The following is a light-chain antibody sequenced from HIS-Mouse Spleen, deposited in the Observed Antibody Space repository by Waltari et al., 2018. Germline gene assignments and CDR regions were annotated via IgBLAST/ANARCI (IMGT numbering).Light chain of an antibody. CDR3: CSYAGSSTVV. Sequence: QSALTQPASVSGSPGQSITISCTGTSSDVGSYTLVSWYQQHPGKAPKLMIYEGSQRPSGVSNRFSGSKSGNTASLTISGLQAEDEADYYCCSYAGSSTVVFGGGTKLTVL. CDR2: EGS. J-gene: IGLJ2*01. CDR1: SSDVGSYTL. V-gene: IGLV2-23*01.